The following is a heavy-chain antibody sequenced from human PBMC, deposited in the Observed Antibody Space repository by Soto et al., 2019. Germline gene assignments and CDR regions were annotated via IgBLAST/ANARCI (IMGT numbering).Heavy chain of an antibody. Sequence: PGGSLRLSCAASGFTFSSYWMHWVRQAPGKGLVWVSRINSDGSSTSYADSVKGRFTVSRDNAKNTLYLQMNSLRAEDTAVYYCARATSFYCSRTSCYARFPWWFDPWGQGTLVTVSS. CDR3: ARATSFYCSRTSCYARFPWWFDP. CDR2: INSDGSST. V-gene: IGHV3-74*01. CDR1: GFTFSSYW. D-gene: IGHD2-2*01. J-gene: IGHJ5*02.